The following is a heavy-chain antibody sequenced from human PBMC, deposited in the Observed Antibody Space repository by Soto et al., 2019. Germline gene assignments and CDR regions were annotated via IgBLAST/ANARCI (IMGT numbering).Heavy chain of an antibody. D-gene: IGHD3-10*01. V-gene: IGHV4-31*03. J-gene: IGHJ6*02. Sequence: QVQLQESGPGLVKPSQTLSLTCTVSGGSISSGGYYWTWIRQHPGKGLEWIGYISYRGSTYYNPSLKIRFTISIDTSKNQFSLKLDSMTAADTAVYYCARDQVPTMVRGVLNGLDVWGQGTTVTVSS. CDR3: ARDQVPTMVRGVLNGLDV. CDR2: ISYRGST. CDR1: GGSISSGGYY.